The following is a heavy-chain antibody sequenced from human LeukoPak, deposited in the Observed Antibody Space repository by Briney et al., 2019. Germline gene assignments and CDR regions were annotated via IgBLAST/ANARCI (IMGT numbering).Heavy chain of an antibody. Sequence: PSQTLSLTCTVSGGSLSSGDYYWSWIRQPPGKGLEWIGYIYYSGSTYYNPSLKSRVTISVDTSTNQFSLKLSSVTAADTAVYYCARGLGGGYTYFDYWGQGTLVTVSS. CDR2: IYYSGST. D-gene: IGHD5-24*01. CDR1: GGSLSSGDYY. V-gene: IGHV4-30-4*08. J-gene: IGHJ4*02. CDR3: ARGLGGGYTYFDY.